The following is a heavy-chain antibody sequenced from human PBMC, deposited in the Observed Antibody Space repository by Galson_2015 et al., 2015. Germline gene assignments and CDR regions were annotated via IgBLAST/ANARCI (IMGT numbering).Heavy chain of an antibody. CDR1: GFTFSNYW. Sequence: SLRLSCAASGFTFSNYWMSWVRQAPGKGLEWVANIKQDGSEKYYVDSVKGRFTISRDNAKNSLYLQMHSLRAEDTAVYYCARGGDCSSTSCDRTIDYWGQGTLVAVSS. CDR2: IKQDGSEK. CDR3: ARGGDCSSTSCDRTIDY. V-gene: IGHV3-7*01. D-gene: IGHD2-2*01. J-gene: IGHJ4*02.